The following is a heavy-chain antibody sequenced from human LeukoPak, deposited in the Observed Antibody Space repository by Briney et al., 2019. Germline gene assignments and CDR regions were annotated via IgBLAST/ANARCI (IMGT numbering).Heavy chain of an antibody. J-gene: IGHJ2*01. Sequence: RTSKTLSLTCTVSGYSISSGYYWGWIRQPPGKGLEWIGSIYHSGSTFYNPSLESRVTISVDTSKNQFSLKLTSVTAADTALFYCARHEYSSSWSPPEYFDLWGRGTLVTVSS. D-gene: IGHD6-13*01. V-gene: IGHV4-38-2*02. CDR3: ARHEYSSSWSPPEYFDL. CDR1: GYSISSGYY. CDR2: IYHSGST.